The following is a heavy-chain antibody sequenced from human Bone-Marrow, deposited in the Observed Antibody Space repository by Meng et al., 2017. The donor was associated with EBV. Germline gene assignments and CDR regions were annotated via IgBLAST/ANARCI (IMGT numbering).Heavy chain of an antibody. CDR3: ARARSDWDLYYFDS. CDR1: GFLFSTSA. CDR2: ISYNGITK. J-gene: IGHJ4*02. D-gene: IGHD2-21*01. V-gene: IGHV3-30-3*01. Sequence: QVHLDESGEVVAQPVRSLRLSCAASGFLFSTSAMHWVRQAPGEGLRWVSGISYNGITKYSEGSLKGRFTISRDDVKNTLYLEMNDLRVEDTAVYYCARARSDWDLYYFDSWGQGTLVTVSS.